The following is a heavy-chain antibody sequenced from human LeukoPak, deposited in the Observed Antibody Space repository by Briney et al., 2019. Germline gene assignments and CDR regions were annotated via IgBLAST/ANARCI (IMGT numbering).Heavy chain of an antibody. J-gene: IGHJ6*02. CDR3: ARAPLYSGGSGWSIYYFYAMDV. CDR1: GGSFSSSY. CDR2: IDNSGST. V-gene: IGHV4-59*01. D-gene: IGHD6-19*01. Sequence: SETLSLTCAVYGGSFSSSYWSWVRQPPGKGLEWIGYIDNSGSTNYNPSLKSRVTISLDTPKSQFSLKLSSVTAADTAVYYCARAPLYSGGSGWSIYYFYAMDVWGQGTTVTVSS.